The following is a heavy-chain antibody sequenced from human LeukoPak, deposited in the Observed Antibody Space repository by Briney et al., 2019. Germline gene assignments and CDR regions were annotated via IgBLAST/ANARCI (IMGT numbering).Heavy chain of an antibody. V-gene: IGHV1-3*01. CDR1: GYTFTSYA. Sequence: PGASVKVSCKASGYTFTSYAMHWVRQAPGQRLEWMGWINAGNGNTKYSQKFQGRVTITRDTSASTAYMELSSLRSEDTAVYYCARAHDYGDYERPFFDYWGQGTLVTVSS. J-gene: IGHJ4*02. CDR2: INAGNGNT. CDR3: ARAHDYGDYERPFFDY. D-gene: IGHD4-17*01.